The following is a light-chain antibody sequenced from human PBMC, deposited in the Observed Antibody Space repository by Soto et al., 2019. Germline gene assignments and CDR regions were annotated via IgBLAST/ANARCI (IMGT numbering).Light chain of an antibody. CDR2: EVT. CDR1: NRDVGGYNY. J-gene: IGLJ2*01. V-gene: IGLV2-14*01. CDR3: SSYSSSSALDVI. Sequence: QAVLAQPASVSGSPGQSITISCAGTNRDVGGYNYVSWYQQYPGKAPKLIIYEVTYRPSGVSNRFSGSKSGNTASLTISGLHAEDEADYYCSSYSSSSALDVIFGGGTKRTVL.